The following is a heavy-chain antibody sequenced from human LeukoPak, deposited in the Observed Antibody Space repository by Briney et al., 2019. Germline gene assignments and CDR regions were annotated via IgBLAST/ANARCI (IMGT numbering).Heavy chain of an antibody. V-gene: IGHV3-53*01. CDR2: IYSGGST. D-gene: IGHD6-19*01. CDR1: GFAVSSNY. Sequence: PGGSLRLSCAASGFAVSSNYMSWVRQAPGKGLEWVSVIYSGGSTYYADSVKGRFTISRDNSKNTLYLQMNSLRAEDTAVYYCARGSYNSGIDYWGQGTLVTVSS. CDR3: ARGSYNSGIDY. J-gene: IGHJ4*02.